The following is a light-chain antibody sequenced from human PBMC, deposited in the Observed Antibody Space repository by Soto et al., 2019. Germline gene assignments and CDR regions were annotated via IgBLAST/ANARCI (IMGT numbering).Light chain of an antibody. CDR3: KKYGNSQLT. CDR1: QSVSSTY. J-gene: IGKJ4*01. CDR2: GAY. V-gene: IGKV3-20*01. Sequence: EIVLTQSPGTMSLSQGERATLSCRSSQSVSSTYLAWYKQTTGQHNRLIIHGAYNRAAGIKDRFSGSGSGTDFTLNLRRLEAEELAMFDCKKYGNSQLTVGGG.